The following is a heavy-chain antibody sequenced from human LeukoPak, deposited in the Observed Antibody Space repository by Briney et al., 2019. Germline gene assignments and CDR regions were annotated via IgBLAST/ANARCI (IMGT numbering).Heavy chain of an antibody. J-gene: IGHJ5*02. D-gene: IGHD6-13*01. CDR2: INHSGST. CDR3: ARARRDRIAAATYWAPTAGWFDP. CDR1: GGSISSGGYF. Sequence: SQTLSLTCTVSGGSISSGGYFWSWIRQHPGKGLEWIGEINHSGSTNYNPSLKSRVTISVDTSKNQFSLKLGSVTAADTAVYYCARARRDRIAAATYWAPTAGWFDPWGQGTLVTVSS. V-gene: IGHV4-31*03.